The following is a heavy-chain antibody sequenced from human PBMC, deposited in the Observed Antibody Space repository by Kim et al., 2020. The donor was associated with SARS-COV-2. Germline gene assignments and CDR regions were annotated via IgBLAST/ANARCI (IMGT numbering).Heavy chain of an antibody. CDR3: ANLGTLGYCSGGSCYPNENYYGMDV. CDR1: GFTFSSYA. Sequence: GGSLRLSCAASGFTFSSYAMSWVRQAPGKGLEWVSAISGSGGSTYYADSVKGRFTISRDNSKNTLYLQMNSLRAEDTAVYYCANLGTLGYCSGGSCYPNENYYGMDVWGQGTTVTVSS. D-gene: IGHD2-15*01. CDR2: ISGSGGST. V-gene: IGHV3-23*01. J-gene: IGHJ6*02.